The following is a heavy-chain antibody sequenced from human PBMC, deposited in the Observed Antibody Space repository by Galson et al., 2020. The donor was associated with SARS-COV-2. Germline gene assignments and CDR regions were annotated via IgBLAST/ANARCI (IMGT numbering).Heavy chain of an antibody. J-gene: IGHJ6*02. CDR1: GFTFSSYS. D-gene: IGHD3-3*01. CDR2: ISSSSSYI. CDR3: AKEIKEDDFWTIYYYGMDV. Sequence: KIGESLKISCAASGFTFSSYSMNWVRQAPGKGLEWVSSISSSSSYIYYADSVKGRFTISRDNAKNSLYLQMNSLRAEDTAIYYCAKEIKEDDFWTIYYYGMDVWGQGTTVTVSS. V-gene: IGHV3-21*01.